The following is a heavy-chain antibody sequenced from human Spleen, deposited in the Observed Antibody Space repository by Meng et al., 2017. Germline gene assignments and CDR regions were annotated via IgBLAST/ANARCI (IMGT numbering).Heavy chain of an antibody. J-gene: IGHJ4*02. CDR1: GGTFYSYA. CDR2: FVSNADT. Sequence: QVQLVQSGAEVKKPGASVKVSCKASGGTFYSYAISWVRQAPGQGLEWMGWFVSNADTYPAQKFQGRVTMTRDTHTSTDFMELRSLRFDDTAVYYCARGTPGRSYSDYWGQGTLVTVSS. CDR3: ARGTPGRSYSDY. D-gene: IGHD3-10*01. V-gene: IGHV1-18*01.